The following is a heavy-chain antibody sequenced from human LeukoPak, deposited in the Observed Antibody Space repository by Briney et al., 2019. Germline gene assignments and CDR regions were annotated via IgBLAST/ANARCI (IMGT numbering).Heavy chain of an antibody. CDR3: ARDSIVDGAFDI. CDR1: GFTFSSYW. CDR2: ISSSGSTI. Sequence: PGGSLRLSCAASGFTFSSYWMHWVRQAPGKGLEWVSYISSSGSTIYYSDSVKGRFTISRDNTKNSLYLQMNSLRAEDTAVYYCARDSIVDGAFDIWGQGTMVTVSS. V-gene: IGHV3-48*04. J-gene: IGHJ3*02. D-gene: IGHD2-15*01.